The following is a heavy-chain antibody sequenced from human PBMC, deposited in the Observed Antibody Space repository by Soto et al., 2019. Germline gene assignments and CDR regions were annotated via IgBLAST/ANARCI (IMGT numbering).Heavy chain of an antibody. D-gene: IGHD3-16*01. CDR1: GGSISSHY. J-gene: IGHJ4*02. Sequence: SETLSLTCTVSGGSISSHYWSWIRQPPGKGLEWIGHIYYSGSTNYSPSLRSRVTISLDTSKNQFSLKLASVTAADTAVYYCARQGGRAMPGGDFWGQGALVTVSS. V-gene: IGHV4-59*08. CDR2: IYYSGST. CDR3: ARQGGRAMPGGDF.